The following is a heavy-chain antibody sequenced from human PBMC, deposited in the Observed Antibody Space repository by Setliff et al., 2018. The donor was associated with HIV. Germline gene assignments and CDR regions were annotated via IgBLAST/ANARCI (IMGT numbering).Heavy chain of an antibody. CDR2: IYYSGSI. J-gene: IGHJ4*02. Sequence: SETLSLTCTVSGGSISSGGYYWSWIRQHPGKGLEWIGYIYYSGSIFYNPSLKSRAAISIDTSKNQFFLKLKSVTVADTAVYYCARFIDSGGSPLGYWGQGTLVTVSS. CDR1: GGSISSGGYY. V-gene: IGHV4-31*02. D-gene: IGHD1-26*01. CDR3: ARFIDSGGSPLGY.